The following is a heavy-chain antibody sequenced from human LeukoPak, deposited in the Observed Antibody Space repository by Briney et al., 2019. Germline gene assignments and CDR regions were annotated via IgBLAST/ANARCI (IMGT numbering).Heavy chain of an antibody. V-gene: IGHV3-23*01. CDR3: AKVIRSAYGYYFDS. CDR1: GFTFSNYA. CDR2: ISASSSGS. J-gene: IGHJ4*02. Sequence: GGSLRLSCAASGFTFSNYAMSWVRQVPGKGLEWVSTISASSSGSYYADSVKGRFSISRDNSENTVFLQMNSLRAEDTAIYYCAKVIRSAYGYYFDSWGQGTLLTVSS. D-gene: IGHD3-10*01.